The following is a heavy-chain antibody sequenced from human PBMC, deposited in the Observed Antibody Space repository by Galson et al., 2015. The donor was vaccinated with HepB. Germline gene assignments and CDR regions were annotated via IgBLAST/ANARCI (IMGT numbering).Heavy chain of an antibody. CDR2: ISYDGSNK. D-gene: IGHD1-26*01. J-gene: IGHJ4*02. Sequence: SLRLSCAASGFTFSSYGMHWVRQAPGKGLEWVAVISYDGSNKYYADSVKGRFTISRDNSKNTLYLQVNSLRAEDTAVYYCAKDGTMGSLDYWGQGTLVTVSS. CDR3: AKDGTMGSLDY. V-gene: IGHV3-30*18. CDR1: GFTFSSYG.